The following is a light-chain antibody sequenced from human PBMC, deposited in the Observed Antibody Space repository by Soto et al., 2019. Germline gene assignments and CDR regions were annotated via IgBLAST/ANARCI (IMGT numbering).Light chain of an antibody. CDR2: DAS. V-gene: IGKV3-11*01. CDR1: PSVSSY. CDR3: QQRSNWLT. Sequence: EIVLTQSPATLSLSPGERATLSCRASPSVSSYLAWYQQNPGQAPTLLIYDASNRATGIPARFSGSGSGTDFTLPISSLEPEDFAVYYCQQRSNWLTFGGGTKVDIK. J-gene: IGKJ4*01.